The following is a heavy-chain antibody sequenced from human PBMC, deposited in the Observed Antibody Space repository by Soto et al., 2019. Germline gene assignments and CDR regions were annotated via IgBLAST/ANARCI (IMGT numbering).Heavy chain of an antibody. CDR2: IYHSGST. V-gene: IGHV4-30-2*01. D-gene: IGHD4-17*01. CDR1: GGSISSGGYS. CDR3: ARQTVTGRIYYFDY. J-gene: IGHJ4*02. Sequence: SATLSLTCAVSGGSISSGGYSWSWIRQPPGKGLEWIGYIYHSGSTYYNPSLKSRVTISVDRSKNQFSLKLSSVTAADTAVYYCARQTVTGRIYYFDYWGQGTLVTVSS.